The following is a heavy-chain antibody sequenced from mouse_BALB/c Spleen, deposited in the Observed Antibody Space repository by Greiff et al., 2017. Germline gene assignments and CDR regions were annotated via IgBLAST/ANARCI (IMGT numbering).Heavy chain of an antibody. J-gene: IGHJ3*01. CDR2: INPSTGYT. V-gene: IGHV1-7*01. CDR3: ARGDGYSFAY. Sequence: QVQLKQSGAELAKPGASVKMSCKASGYTFTSYWMHWVKQRPGQGLEWIGYINPSTGYTEYNQKFKDKATLTADKSSSTAYMQLSSLTSEDSAVYYCARGDGYSFAYWGQGTLVTVSA. D-gene: IGHD2-3*01. CDR1: GYTFTSYW.